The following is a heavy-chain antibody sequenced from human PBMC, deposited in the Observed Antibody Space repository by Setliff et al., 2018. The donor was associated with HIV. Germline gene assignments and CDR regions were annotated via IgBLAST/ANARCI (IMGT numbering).Heavy chain of an antibody. J-gene: IGHJ3*02. V-gene: IGHV3-30*04. CDR1: GFNFGVFS. D-gene: IGHD5-18*01. CDR3: ARLWGLRPDVFDI. Sequence: GGSLRLSCAASGFNFGVFSMEWVRQAPGKGLEWVAVISHDATNEYHADSVKGRFTISRDNAENSLYLQMHSLRGEDTAVYYCARLWGLRPDVFDIWGQGTVVTVSS. CDR2: ISHDATNE.